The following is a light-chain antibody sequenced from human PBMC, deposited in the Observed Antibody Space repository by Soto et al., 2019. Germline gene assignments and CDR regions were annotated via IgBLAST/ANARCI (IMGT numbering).Light chain of an antibody. V-gene: IGKV2-30*01. J-gene: IGKJ1*01. CDR2: QVS. CDR1: QSLVYSDGNTY. Sequence: DVVMTQSPLSLPVTLGQPASISCRSSQSLVYSDGNTYLHWFQQRPGQSPRRLIHQVSIREYGVPDRFRRRRSGTDFTLKISKGEPEDVGVYYCMQHTHWPCTFGQGTKV. CDR3: MQHTHWPCT.